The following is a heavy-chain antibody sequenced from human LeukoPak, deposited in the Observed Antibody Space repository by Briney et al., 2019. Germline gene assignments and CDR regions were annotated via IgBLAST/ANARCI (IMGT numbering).Heavy chain of an antibody. CDR2: HYDSGST. CDR1: SGPFYSYY. J-gene: IGHJ4*02. D-gene: IGHD4-17*01. V-gene: IGHV4-59*08. Sequence: SETLSLTCTVSSGPFYSYYWSWIRQAPGKGLEWIGYHYDSGSTHYNPSLKSRVTISLDTSNNQFSLNLSSVTAADTAVYYCARHSWVNGYFDYWGQGTLVTVSS. CDR3: ARHSWVNGYFDY.